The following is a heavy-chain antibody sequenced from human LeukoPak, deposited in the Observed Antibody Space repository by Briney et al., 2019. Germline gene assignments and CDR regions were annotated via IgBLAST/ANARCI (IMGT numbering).Heavy chain of an antibody. CDR3: ARDSSHYLGSSDY. CDR2: ISESGDVT. CDR1: GFMFSKYW. J-gene: IGHJ4*02. V-gene: IGHV3-23*01. D-gene: IGHD6-6*01. Sequence: PGGSLRLSCAASGFMFSKYWMSWVRQAPGRGLEWVSVISESGDVTHYADAMKGRFTISRDNAKNTLNLQMNSLRAEDTAIYYCARDSSHYLGSSDYWGQGTLVTVSS.